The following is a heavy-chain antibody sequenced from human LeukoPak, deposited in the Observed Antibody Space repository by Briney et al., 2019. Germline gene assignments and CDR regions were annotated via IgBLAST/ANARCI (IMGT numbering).Heavy chain of an antibody. D-gene: IGHD4-17*01. CDR1: GFTVSSNY. CDR2: IYSGVNT. J-gene: IGHJ4*02. Sequence: PGGSLRLSCAVSGFTVSSNYMSWVRQAPGKGLEWVSLIYSGVNTYYADSVKGRFTVSRDNSKNTLYLQMNSLRAEDTAVYYCARVGATSYGDYDYWGQGTLVTVSS. CDR3: ARVGATSYGDYDY. V-gene: IGHV3-66*01.